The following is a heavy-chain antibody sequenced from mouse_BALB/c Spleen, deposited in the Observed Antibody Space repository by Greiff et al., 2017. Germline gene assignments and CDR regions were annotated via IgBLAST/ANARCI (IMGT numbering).Heavy chain of an antibody. D-gene: IGHD2-4*01. V-gene: IGHV5-6-3*01. CDR3: ARVRLRCFDY. CDR1: GFTFSSYG. J-gene: IGHJ2*01. CDR2: INSNGGST. Sequence: EVQRVESGGGLVQPGGSLKLSCAASGFTFSSYGMSWVRQTPDKRLELVATINSNGGSTYYPDSVKGRFTISRDNAKNTLYLQMSSLKSEDTAMYYCARVRLRCFDYWGQGTTLTVSS.